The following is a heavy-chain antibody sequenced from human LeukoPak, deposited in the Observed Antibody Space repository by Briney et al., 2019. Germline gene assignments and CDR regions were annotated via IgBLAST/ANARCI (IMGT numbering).Heavy chain of an antibody. D-gene: IGHD6-13*01. CDR2: INPNSGGT. CDR3: ARGVRTGYSSSWYLNY. Sequence: ASVKVSCKASGYTFTGYYMHWVRQAPGQGLEWMGWINPNSGGTNYAQKLQGRVTMTRDTSISTAYMELSRLRSDDTAVYYCARGVRTGYSSSWYLNYWGQGTLVTVSS. V-gene: IGHV1-2*02. J-gene: IGHJ4*02. CDR1: GYTFTGYY.